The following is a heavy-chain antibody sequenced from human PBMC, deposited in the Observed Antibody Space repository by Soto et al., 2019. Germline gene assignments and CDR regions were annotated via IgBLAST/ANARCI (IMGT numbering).Heavy chain of an antibody. D-gene: IGHD2-15*01. CDR1: GDSISGYY. CDR2: IYFRGNT. CDR3: ARGGDARWSNFDY. J-gene: IGHJ4*02. Sequence: LSETLSLTCTVSGDSISGYYWSWIRQPPGKGLEWIGYIYFRGNTNYNPSLKSRVTISVDTSKNQFSLKLSSATAADTAVYYCARGGDARWSNFDYWGQGTMVTVSS. V-gene: IGHV4-59*01.